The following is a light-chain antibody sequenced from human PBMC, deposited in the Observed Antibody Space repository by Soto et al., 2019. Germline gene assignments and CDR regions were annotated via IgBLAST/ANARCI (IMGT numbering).Light chain of an antibody. J-gene: IGKJ2*02. Sequence: DIQMTQSPSSLSASVGDRVTITCRASQTISIYLNWYQQKPGSVPKLLIYSASSLQSGVPSRFSGSGSGTDFTLNISSLQPEDFATYYCQQSYSALRTFGQGTKLEIK. CDR3: QQSYSALRT. CDR1: QTISIY. CDR2: SAS. V-gene: IGKV1-39*01.